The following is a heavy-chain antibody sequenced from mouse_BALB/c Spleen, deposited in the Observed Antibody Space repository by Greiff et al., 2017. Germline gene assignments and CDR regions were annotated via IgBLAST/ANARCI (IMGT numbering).Heavy chain of an antibody. CDR2: ISSGSSTI. CDR3: ARDRYAGSY. Sequence: EVQLVESGGGLVQPGGSRKLSCAASGFTFSSFGMHWVRQAPEKGLEWVAYISSGSSTIYYADTVKGRFTISRDNPKNTLFLQMTSLRSEDTAMYYCARDRYAGSYWGQGTSVTVSS. V-gene: IGHV5-17*02. J-gene: IGHJ4*01. CDR1: GFTFSSFG. D-gene: IGHD2-14*01.